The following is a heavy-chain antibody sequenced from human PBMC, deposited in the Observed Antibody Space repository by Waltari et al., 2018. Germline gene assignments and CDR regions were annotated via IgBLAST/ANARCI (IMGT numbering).Heavy chain of an antibody. Sequence: QESGPGLVKPSGTLSLSCAVSGDSVTSPNWWGWVRQSPQRGLEWIGQVLSTGKTNYSPSFASRVTMSLDASNNQFSLKVTSATAADTAVYYCARDRGRGLYLDAWGPGTLVTVSP. CDR3: ARDRGRGLYLDA. CDR2: VLSTGKT. J-gene: IGHJ5*02. CDR1: GDSVTSPNW. V-gene: IGHV4-4*02. D-gene: IGHD2-15*01.